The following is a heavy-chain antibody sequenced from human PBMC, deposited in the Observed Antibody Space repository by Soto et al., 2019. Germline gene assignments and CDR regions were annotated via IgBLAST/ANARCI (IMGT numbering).Heavy chain of an antibody. CDR1: GYTFTTYG. J-gene: IGHJ3*02. Sequence: ASVKVSCKTSGYTFTTYGVSWVRQAPGQGLEWMGWISAYNGNTNYAQKLQGRVTMTTDTSTSTAYMELSSLRSEDTAVYYCASYVATGAFDIWGQGTMVTVSS. V-gene: IGHV1-18*04. CDR2: ISAYNGNT. CDR3: ASYVATGAFDI. D-gene: IGHD5-12*01.